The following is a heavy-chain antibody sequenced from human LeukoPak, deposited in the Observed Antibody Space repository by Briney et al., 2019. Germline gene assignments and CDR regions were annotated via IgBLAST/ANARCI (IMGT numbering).Heavy chain of an antibody. CDR1: GGSISSGGYY. J-gene: IGHJ3*02. D-gene: IGHD2-15*01. Sequence: SQTLSLTCTASGGSISSGGYYWSWLPQPAGKGLEWIGRIYTSGSTNYNPSLKSRVTISVDTSKNQFSLKLSSVTAADTAVYYCARERWWGNDAFDIWGQGTMVTVSS. CDR2: IYTSGST. CDR3: ARERWWGNDAFDI. V-gene: IGHV4-61*02.